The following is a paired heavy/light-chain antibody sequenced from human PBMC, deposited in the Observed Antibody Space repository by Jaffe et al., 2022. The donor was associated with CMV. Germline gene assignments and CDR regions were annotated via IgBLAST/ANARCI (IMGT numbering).Light chain of an antibody. Sequence: EIVMTQSPATLSVSPGERATLSCRASQSVSSNLAWYQQKPGQAPRLLIYGASTRATGIPARFSGSGSGTEFTLTISSLQSEDFAVYYCQQYNNWPRMTFGQGTKVEIK. CDR2: GAS. J-gene: IGKJ1*01. CDR3: QQYNNWPRMT. V-gene: IGKV3-15*01. CDR1: QSVSSN.
Heavy chain of an antibody. D-gene: IGHD3-22*01. V-gene: IGHV4-31*03. Sequence: QVQLQESGPGLVKPSQTLSLTCTVSGGSISSGGYYWSWIRQHPGKGLEWIGYIYYSGSTYYNPSLKSRVTISVDTSKNQFSLKLSSVTAADTAVYYCARDRYYYDSSGYYGSHYYYGMDVWGQGTTVTVSS. CDR2: IYYSGST. J-gene: IGHJ6*02. CDR1: GGSISSGGYY. CDR3: ARDRYYYDSSGYYGSHYYYGMDV.